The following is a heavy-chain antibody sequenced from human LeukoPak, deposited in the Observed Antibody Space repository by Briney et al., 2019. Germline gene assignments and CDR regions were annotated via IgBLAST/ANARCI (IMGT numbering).Heavy chain of an antibody. V-gene: IGHV1-2*02. D-gene: IGHD3-10*01. J-gene: IGHJ5*02. CDR1: GYTLTELS. CDR2: INPNSGGT. Sequence: GASVKVSCKVSGYTLTELSMHWVRQAPGQGLEWMGWINPNSGGTNYAQKFQGRVTMTRDTSISTAYMELSRLRSDDTAVYYCARARLSMVRGVITYGNWFDPWGQGTLVTVSS. CDR3: ARARLSMVRGVITYGNWFDP.